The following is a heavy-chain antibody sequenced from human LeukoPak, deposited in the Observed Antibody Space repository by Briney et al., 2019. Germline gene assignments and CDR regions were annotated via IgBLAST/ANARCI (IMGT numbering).Heavy chain of an antibody. D-gene: IGHD6-19*01. J-gene: IGHJ4*02. CDR2: IHYSGST. V-gene: IGHV4-59*08. CDR1: GGTISSYY. Sequence: PSETLSLTCTVSGGTISSYYWNWLRQPPGKGLEWIGYIHYSGSTKYNPSLKSRVTISVDTSKNQFSLKLSSVTAAETAVYYCARWYSSGWAFDYWGQGTLVTVSS. CDR3: ARWYSSGWAFDY.